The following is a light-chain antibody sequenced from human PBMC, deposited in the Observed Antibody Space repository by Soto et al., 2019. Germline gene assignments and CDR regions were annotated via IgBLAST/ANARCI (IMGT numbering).Light chain of an antibody. CDR1: SSDVGGYNY. Sequence: QSALTQPDSVSGSPGQSITISCTGTSSDVGGYNYVSWYQHHPDKAPKLMIYDVRYRPSGVSGRFSGSKSGNTASLTISGLQAEDEADYYCSAYTSISTLWVFGTGTKLTVL. V-gene: IGLV2-14*03. CDR3: SAYTSISTLWV. J-gene: IGLJ1*01. CDR2: DVR.